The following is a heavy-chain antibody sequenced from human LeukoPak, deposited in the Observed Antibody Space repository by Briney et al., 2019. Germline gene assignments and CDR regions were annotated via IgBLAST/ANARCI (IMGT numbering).Heavy chain of an antibody. Sequence: GGSLRLSCAASGFTFSSYGMHWVRQAPGKGLEWVAVISYDGSNKYYADSVKGRFTISRDNSKNTLYLQMNSQRAEDTAVYYCANSDYWGQGTLVTVSS. V-gene: IGHV3-30*18. CDR3: ANSDY. CDR1: GFTFSSYG. J-gene: IGHJ4*02. CDR2: ISYDGSNK.